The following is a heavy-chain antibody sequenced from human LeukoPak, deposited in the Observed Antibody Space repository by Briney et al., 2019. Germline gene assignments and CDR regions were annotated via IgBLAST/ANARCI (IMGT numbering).Heavy chain of an antibody. D-gene: IGHD3-10*01. J-gene: IGHJ3*02. CDR2: LYNAGIS. CDR1: GFTVSSNY. CDR3: ARDYYGSGSYSAFDI. Sequence: GGSLRLSCAASGFTVSSNYMTWVRQAPGKGLEWVSVLYNAGISYYADSVKGRFTISRDNSKNTLYLQMSSLRAEDAAVYYCARDYYGSGSYSAFDIWGQGTMVTVSS. V-gene: IGHV3-53*01.